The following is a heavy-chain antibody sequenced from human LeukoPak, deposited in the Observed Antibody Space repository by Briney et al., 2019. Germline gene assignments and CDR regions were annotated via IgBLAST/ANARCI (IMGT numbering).Heavy chain of an antibody. CDR2: ISYDGSNK. CDR1: GSTFSSYA. D-gene: IGHD6-25*01. CDR3: ARAPARRSYYVSY. J-gene: IGHJ4*02. Sequence: GGSLRLSCAASGSTFSSYAMHWVRQAPGKGLEWVAVISYDGSNKYYADSVKGRFTISRDNSKNTLYLQINSLRAEDTAVYYCARAPARRSYYVSYWGQGTLVTVSS. V-gene: IGHV3-30*04.